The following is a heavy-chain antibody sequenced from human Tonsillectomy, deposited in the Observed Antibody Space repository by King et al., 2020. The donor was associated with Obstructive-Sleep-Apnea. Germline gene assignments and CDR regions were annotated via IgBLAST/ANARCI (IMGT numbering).Heavy chain of an antibody. CDR1: GFSFDDYA. V-gene: IGHV3-9*01. CDR3: AKDRAGGVPDAFDI. D-gene: IGHD3-16*01. J-gene: IGHJ3*02. Sequence: VQLVESGGGLVQPGRSLRLSCAASGFSFDDYAMHWVRQTPGKGLEWVSGINWNSGNIGYADSVKGRFTISRDNAKNSPYLQMNSLRAEDTALYYCAKDRAGGVPDAFDIWGQGTMVTVSS. CDR2: INWNSGNI.